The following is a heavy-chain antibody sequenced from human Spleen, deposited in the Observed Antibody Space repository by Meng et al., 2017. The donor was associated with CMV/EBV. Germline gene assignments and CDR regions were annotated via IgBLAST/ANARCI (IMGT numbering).Heavy chain of an antibody. V-gene: IGHV3-21*01. CDR2: ISTTSTYI. J-gene: IGHJ6*02. D-gene: IGHD1-26*01. Sequence: GGSLRLSCAASGFTFSAYAMNWVRQAPGKGLEWVSSISTTSTYIYYADSVKGRFTISRDNAKNSLFLQMNSLRADDTAVYYCAKSWDGMDVWGQGPRSPSP. CDR1: GFTFSAYA. CDR3: AKSWDGMDV.